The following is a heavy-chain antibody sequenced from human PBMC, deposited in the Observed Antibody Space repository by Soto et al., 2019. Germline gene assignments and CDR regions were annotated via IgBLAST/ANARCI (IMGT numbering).Heavy chain of an antibody. CDR1: GGIFTNNA. CDR2: VIPAFDTA. J-gene: IGHJ6*02. Sequence: QVQVVQSGAEVKKPGSSVKVSCKVAGGIFTNNAISWVRQAPGQGLEGLGGVIPAFDTAYYAQIFRGRLRITADGATTTAYMELSGLTSADTAGYFWATGVQNDGYNFCHGMDVWGQATTVTVS. V-gene: IGHV1-69*01. CDR3: ATGVQNDGYNFCHGMDV. D-gene: IGHD1-1*01.